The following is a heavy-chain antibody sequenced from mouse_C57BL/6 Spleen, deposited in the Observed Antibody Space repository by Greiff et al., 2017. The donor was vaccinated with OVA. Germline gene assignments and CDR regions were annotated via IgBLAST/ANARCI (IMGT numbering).Heavy chain of an antibody. CDR3: ARVLLRDYYFDY. Sequence: VQLQQSGPELVKPGASVKMSCKASGYTFTDYNMHWVKQSHGKSLEWIGYINPNNGGTSYNQKFKGKATLTVNKSSSTAYMELRSLTSEDSAVYYCARVLLRDYYFDYWGQGTTLTVSS. J-gene: IGHJ2*01. V-gene: IGHV1-22*01. CDR2: INPNNGGT. D-gene: IGHD1-1*01. CDR1: GYTFTDYN.